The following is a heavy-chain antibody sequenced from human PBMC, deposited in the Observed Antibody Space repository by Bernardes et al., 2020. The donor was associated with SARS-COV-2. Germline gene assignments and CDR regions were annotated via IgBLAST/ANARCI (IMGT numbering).Heavy chain of an antibody. CDR2: ISGTGGST. Sequence: GGSLRLSCAASGFTFSSSAMTWVRQVPGKGLEWVSAISGTGGSTYYADSVKGHFTISRDNSKNTLYLQMNSLRAEDTAVYYCAKVPYNTSHYYWGQGTLVTVSS. D-gene: IGHD3-10*01. CDR1: GFTFSSSA. V-gene: IGHV3-23*01. J-gene: IGHJ4*02. CDR3: AKVPYNTSHYY.